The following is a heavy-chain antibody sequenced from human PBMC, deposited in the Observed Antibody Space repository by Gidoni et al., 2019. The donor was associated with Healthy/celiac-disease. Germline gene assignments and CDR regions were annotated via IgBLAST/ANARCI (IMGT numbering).Heavy chain of an antibody. CDR1: GFTFSSYW. CDR3: AREYLKSGDGYNPFGY. D-gene: IGHD5-12*01. V-gene: IGHV3-7*03. CDR2: RKQNGSEK. Sequence: VQLVESGGRMVQPGGPLRLSCAASGFTFSSYWTRWVRQAPGKGLEWVANRKQNGSEKYYVDSVKGRFTIFRANAKNSLYQQMNSLRAEDTAVYYWAREYLKSGDGYNPFGYWGQGTLVTVSS. J-gene: IGHJ4*02.